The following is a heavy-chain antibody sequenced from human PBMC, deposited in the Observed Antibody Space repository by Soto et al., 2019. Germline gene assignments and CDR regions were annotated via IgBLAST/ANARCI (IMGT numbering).Heavy chain of an antibody. CDR2: ISAYNGNT. Sequence: ASVKVSCKASGYTLTSYGISWVRQAPGQGLQWMGWISAYNGNTNYAQKLQGRVTMTTDTSTSTAYMELRSLRSDDTAVYYCARSGGYLTDRGFDPWGQGTLVTVSS. CDR3: ARSGGYLTDRGFDP. CDR1: GYTLTSYG. D-gene: IGHD3-9*01. V-gene: IGHV1-18*01. J-gene: IGHJ5*02.